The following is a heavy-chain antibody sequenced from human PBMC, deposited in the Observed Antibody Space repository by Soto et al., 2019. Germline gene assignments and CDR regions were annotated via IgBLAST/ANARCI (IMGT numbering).Heavy chain of an antibody. CDR1: GFTFSNAW. V-gene: IGHV3-15*01. J-gene: IGHJ4*02. Sequence: GGSLRLSCAASGFTFSNAWMSWVRQAPGKGLEWVGRIKSKTDGGTTDYAAPVKGRFTISRDDSKSTLYLQMNSLKTENTAVYYCTTVPYYYDSSPTDYWGQGTLVTVSS. CDR3: TTVPYYYDSSPTDY. CDR2: IKSKTDGGTT. D-gene: IGHD3-22*01.